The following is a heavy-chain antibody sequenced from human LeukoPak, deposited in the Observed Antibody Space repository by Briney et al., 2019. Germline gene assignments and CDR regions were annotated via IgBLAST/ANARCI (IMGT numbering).Heavy chain of an antibody. V-gene: IGHV3-7*01. CDR2: IKQDGSEK. J-gene: IGHJ4*02. CDR3: ARSDSVPAANPLGC. D-gene: IGHD2-2*01. Sequence: GGSLRLSCAASGFTFSSYWMSWVRQAPGKGLEWVANIKQDGSEKYYVDSVKGRFTISRDNAKNSLYLQMNSLRAEDTAVYYCARSDSVPAANPLGCWGQGTLVTVSS. CDR1: GFTFSSYW.